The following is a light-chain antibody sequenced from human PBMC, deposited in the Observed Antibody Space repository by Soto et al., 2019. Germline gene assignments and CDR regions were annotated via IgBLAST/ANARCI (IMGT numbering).Light chain of an antibody. J-gene: IGLJ3*02. CDR3: QSSDSSLSGSV. V-gene: IGLV1-40*01. CDR1: SSNIGAGYD. Sequence: QSVLTQPPSVSGAPGQRVTISCTGSSSNIGAGYDVHWYQQLPGTAPKLLIYGNSNRPSGVPDRFSGSKSGTSASLAITGLQAEDEADYYCQSSDSSLSGSVFGGGTTLPVL. CDR2: GNS.